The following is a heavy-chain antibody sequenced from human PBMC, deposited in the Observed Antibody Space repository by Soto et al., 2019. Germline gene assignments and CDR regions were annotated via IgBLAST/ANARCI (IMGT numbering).Heavy chain of an antibody. V-gene: IGHV1-18*04. CDR3: ARVGPIVVVTKTWYYFDS. CDR2: ISAYNGNT. CDR1: GYTFTSYG. Sequence: ASVKVSCKASGYTFTSYGISWVRQAPGQGLEWMGWISAYNGNTNYAQKLQGRVTMTTDTSTSTAYMELRSLRSDDTAVYYCARVGPIVVVTKTWYYFDSWGQGTLVTVSS. J-gene: IGHJ4*02. D-gene: IGHD3-22*01.